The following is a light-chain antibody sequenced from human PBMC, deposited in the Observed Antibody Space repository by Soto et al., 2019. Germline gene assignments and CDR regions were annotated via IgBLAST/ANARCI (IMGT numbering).Light chain of an antibody. CDR3: LQDYNYPLT. CDR1: QGIRSD. Sequence: AIQMTQSPSSLSASVGDRVTLTCRASQGIRSDLGWYQQKPGKAPKLLIYGASSLQSGVPSRFSGSGSGTDFTRTISSLQPEDFATYYCLQDYNYPLTFGGGTKVEIK. CDR2: GAS. J-gene: IGKJ4*01. V-gene: IGKV1-6*01.